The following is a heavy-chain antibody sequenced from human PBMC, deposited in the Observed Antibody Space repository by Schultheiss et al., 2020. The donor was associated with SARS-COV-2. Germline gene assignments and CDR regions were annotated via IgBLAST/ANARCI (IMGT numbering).Heavy chain of an antibody. D-gene: IGHD3-3*01. V-gene: IGHV4-39*07. J-gene: IGHJ6*03. Sequence: SETLSLTCTVSGGSISSSSYYWGWIRQPPGKGLEWIGSIYYSGSTYYNPSLKSRVTISVDTSKNQFSLKLNSVTAADTAVYYCAREVDFWSGYYTAYYYMDVWGKGTTVTVSS. CDR3: AREVDFWSGYYTAYYYMDV. CDR2: IYYSGST. CDR1: GGSISSSSYY.